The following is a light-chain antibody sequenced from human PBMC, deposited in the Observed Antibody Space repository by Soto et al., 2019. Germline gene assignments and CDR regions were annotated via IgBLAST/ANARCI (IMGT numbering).Light chain of an antibody. J-gene: IGKJ5*01. CDR2: DAS. CDR3: QQRTNWPPT. CDR1: QSVSSH. Sequence: EIVLTQSPATLSLSPGERATLSCRASQSVSSHLAWYQQKPGQAPRLLIYDASNRATGIPARFSGSGSGTDFTLTISSLEPEDSAVYFCQQRTNWPPTFGQGTRLEIK. V-gene: IGKV3-11*01.